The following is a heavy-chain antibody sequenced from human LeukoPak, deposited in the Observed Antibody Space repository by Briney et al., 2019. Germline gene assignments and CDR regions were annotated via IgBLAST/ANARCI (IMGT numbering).Heavy chain of an antibody. V-gene: IGHV3-23*01. D-gene: IGHD6-13*01. CDR1: GFTFSSYA. CDR3: AKFVTAAGTFDP. J-gene: IGHJ5*02. Sequence: GGSLRLSCAASGFTFSSYAMSWVPQAPGKGLEWVSAISGSGGSTYYADSVNGRITNSRDNSKNTLHLQMNSLRAEDAAVYYCAKFVTAAGTFDPWGQGTLVTVSS. CDR2: ISGSGGST.